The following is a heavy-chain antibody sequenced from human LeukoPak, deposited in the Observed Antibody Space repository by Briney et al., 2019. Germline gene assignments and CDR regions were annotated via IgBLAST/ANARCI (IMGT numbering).Heavy chain of an antibody. D-gene: IGHD3-10*01. CDR2: ISSVSSYM. V-gene: IGHV3-21*01. CDR3: ARGGGGGRFGRYFQY. J-gene: IGHJ1*01. CDR1: GFTFSHYS. Sequence: GGSLRLSCAASGFTFSHYSMNWVRQVPGKGLEWVSSISSVSSYMYYAHSVKGRFTISRDNANNSVYIQMNSLRADDTAVSYCARGGGGGRFGRYFQYWGKGPLVTASS.